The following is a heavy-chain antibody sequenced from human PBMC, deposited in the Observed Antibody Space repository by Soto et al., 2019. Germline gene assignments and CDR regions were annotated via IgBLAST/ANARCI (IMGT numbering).Heavy chain of an antibody. Sequence: QVQLQESGPGLVKASETLSLTCTVSAGSISSYYWGWIRQSPGKGLEWIGYIYNSGSTNYNPSLKSRLTMSVDTSKTQFSLKLSSVTAADTAVYYCARIIRTLAWDGVDVWGQGTRVTV. D-gene: IGHD3-10*01. J-gene: IGHJ6*02. CDR1: AGSISSYY. CDR2: IYNSGST. CDR3: ARIIRTLAWDGVDV. V-gene: IGHV4-59*01.